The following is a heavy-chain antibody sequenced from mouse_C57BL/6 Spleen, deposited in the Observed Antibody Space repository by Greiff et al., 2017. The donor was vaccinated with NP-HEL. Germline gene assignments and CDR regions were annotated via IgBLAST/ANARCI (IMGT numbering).Heavy chain of an antibody. CDR3: ARHGGLREGNYAMDD. CDR1: GFTFSSYG. D-gene: IGHD2-4*01. CDR2: ISSGGSYT. J-gene: IGHJ4*01. Sequence: EVQVVESGGDLVKPGGSLKLSCAASGFTFSSYGMSWVRQTPDKRLEWVATISSGGSYTYYPDSVKGRFTISRDNAKNTLYLQMSSLKSEDTAMYYCARHGGLREGNYAMDDWGQGTSVTVSS. V-gene: IGHV5-6*01.